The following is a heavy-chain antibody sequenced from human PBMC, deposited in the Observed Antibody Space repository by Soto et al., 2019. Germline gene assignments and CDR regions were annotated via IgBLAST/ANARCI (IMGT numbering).Heavy chain of an antibody. V-gene: IGHV3-23*01. CDR1: GFTFSSYA. CDR3: AKVKKQWLVTDYFDY. Sequence: EVQLLESGGGLVQPGGSLRLSCAASGFTFSSYAMSWVRQAPGKGLEWVSAISGSGGSTYYADSVKGRFTISRDNSKNTLYLQMNSLSAEDTAVYYCAKVKKQWLVTDYFDYWGQGTLVTVSS. CDR2: ISGSGGST. D-gene: IGHD6-19*01. J-gene: IGHJ4*02.